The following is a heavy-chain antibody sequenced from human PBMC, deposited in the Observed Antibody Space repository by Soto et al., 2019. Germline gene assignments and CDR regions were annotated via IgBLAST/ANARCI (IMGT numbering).Heavy chain of an antibody. Sequence: QVQLVQSGAEVKKPGSSVKVSCKASGGTFRSYSISWVRQAPGQGLEWMGGIIPIFDITNYAQKFQGRVTITADESTRTAYMELSSLGSDDTAVYYCARPDEGGYSSNHHYYYALDVWGQGNTVTV. CDR3: ARPDEGGYSSNHHYYYALDV. CDR2: IIPIFDIT. CDR1: GGTFRSYS. D-gene: IGHD3-22*01. V-gene: IGHV1-69*01. J-gene: IGHJ6*02.